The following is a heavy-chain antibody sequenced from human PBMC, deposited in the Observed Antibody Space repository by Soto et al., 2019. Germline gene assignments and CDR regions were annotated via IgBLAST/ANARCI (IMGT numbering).Heavy chain of an antibody. CDR3: ARAGTVTTPWLYYYYYMDV. J-gene: IGHJ6*03. CDR2: IWYDGSNK. Sequence: GGSLRLSCAASGFTFSSYGMHWVRQAPGKGLEWVAVIWYDGSNKYYADSVKGRFTISRDNSKNTLYLQMNSLRAEDTAVYYCARAGTVTTPWLYYYYYMDVWGKGTTVTVSS. D-gene: IGHD4-17*01. CDR1: GFTFSSYG. V-gene: IGHV3-33*01.